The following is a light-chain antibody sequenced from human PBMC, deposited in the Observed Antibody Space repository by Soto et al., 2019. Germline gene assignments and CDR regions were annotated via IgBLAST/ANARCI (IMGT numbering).Light chain of an antibody. J-gene: IGKJ1*01. CDR2: GAS. CDR3: HQYSGSPWT. Sequence: EVVLTQSPGTLSLSPGERATLSCRASQSISTYFLAWYQHKPGLAPRPLIYGASTRATGIPDRFSGSGSGTDFTLTISRLEPEDFAVYYCHQYSGSPWTFGQGTKVEIK. V-gene: IGKV3-20*01. CDR1: QSISTYF.